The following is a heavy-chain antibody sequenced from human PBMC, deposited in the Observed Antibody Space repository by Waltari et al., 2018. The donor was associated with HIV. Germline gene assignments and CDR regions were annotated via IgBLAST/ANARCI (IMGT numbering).Heavy chain of an antibody. V-gene: IGHV3-7*01. J-gene: IGHJ5*02. D-gene: IGHD5-12*01. CDR3: AVRSPARRLNWFDP. Sequence: EVQLVESGGGLVQPGGSLRLSCAASGFTLSSFWMSWVRQGSGKGLEWVDNIKQDGSEEYYVDSVKGRFTISRDNAKNSLYLQMNSLRAEDTAVYYCAVRSPARRLNWFDPWGQGTLVTVSS. CDR2: IKQDGSEE. CDR1: GFTLSSFW.